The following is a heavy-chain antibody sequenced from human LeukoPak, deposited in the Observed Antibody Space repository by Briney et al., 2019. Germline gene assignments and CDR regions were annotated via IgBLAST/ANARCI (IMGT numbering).Heavy chain of an antibody. V-gene: IGHV1-24*01. CDR3: ARYYAGYFDL. J-gene: IGHJ2*01. CDR1: GYTLTELS. D-gene: IGHD3-10*01. CDR2: FDPEDGET. Sequence: ASVKVSCKVSGYTLTELSMHWVRQAPGKGLEWMGGFDPEDGETIYAQKLQGRVTMTTDTSTSTAYMELRSLRSDDTAVYYCARYYAGYFDLWGRGTLVTVSS.